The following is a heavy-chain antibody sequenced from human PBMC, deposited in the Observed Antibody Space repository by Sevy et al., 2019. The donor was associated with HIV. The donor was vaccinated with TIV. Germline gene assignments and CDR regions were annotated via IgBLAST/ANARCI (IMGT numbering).Heavy chain of an antibody. CDR3: ARRLYGDYSDAFDI. J-gene: IGHJ3*02. CDR2: ISYSGNT. Sequence: SETLSLTCTVPGGSISSSDYYWSWIRQPPGKGLEWIGYISYSGNTYYSPSLKSRVTISGDTSQNQFSLKLSSVTAADTAVYYCARRLYGDYSDAFDIWGQGTVVTVSS. D-gene: IGHD4-17*01. CDR1: GGSISSSDYY. V-gene: IGHV4-30-4*01.